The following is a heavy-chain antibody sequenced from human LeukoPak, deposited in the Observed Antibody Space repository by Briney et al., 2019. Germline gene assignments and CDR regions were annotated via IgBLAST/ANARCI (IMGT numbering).Heavy chain of an antibody. CDR1: GGTFSSYA. D-gene: IGHD6-19*01. J-gene: IGHJ6*02. CDR3: ARDIAVAGTDYYYYYGMDV. Sequence: ASVKVSCKASGGTFSSYAISWVRQAPGRGLEWMGRIIPILGIANYAQKFQGRVTITADKSTSTAYMELSSLRSEDTAVYYCARDIAVAGTDYYYYYGMDVWGQGTTVTVSS. CDR2: IIPILGIA. V-gene: IGHV1-69*04.